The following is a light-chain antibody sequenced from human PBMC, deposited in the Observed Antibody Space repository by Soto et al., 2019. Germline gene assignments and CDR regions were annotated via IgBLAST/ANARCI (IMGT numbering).Light chain of an antibody. CDR1: QSVSSSY. Sequence: EIVLTQSPGTLSLSPGERATLSFRASQSVSSSYLAWYQQKPGQAPRLLIYGASSRATGIPDRFSGSGSGTDFTLTISSLEPEDFAVYYCQQRSYWPPTFGGGTKVDIK. J-gene: IGKJ4*01. V-gene: IGKV3D-20*02. CDR3: QQRSYWPPT. CDR2: GAS.